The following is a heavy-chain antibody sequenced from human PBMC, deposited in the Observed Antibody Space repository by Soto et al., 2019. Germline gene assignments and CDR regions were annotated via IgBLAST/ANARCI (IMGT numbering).Heavy chain of an antibody. Sequence: SETLSLTCAVYGGSFSGYYWSWIRQPPGKGLEWIGEINHSGSTNYNPSLKSRVTISVDTSKNQFSLKLSSVTAADTAVYYCAMRGGYSYGYRGTHYFDYWGQGTLVTVSS. D-gene: IGHD5-18*01. V-gene: IGHV4-34*01. CDR2: INHSGST. J-gene: IGHJ4*02. CDR1: GGSFSGYY. CDR3: AMRGGYSYGYRGTHYFDY.